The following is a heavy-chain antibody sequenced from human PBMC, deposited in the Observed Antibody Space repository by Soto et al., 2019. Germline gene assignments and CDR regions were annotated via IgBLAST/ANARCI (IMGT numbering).Heavy chain of an antibody. J-gene: IGHJ3*02. V-gene: IGHV4-59*08. D-gene: IGHD3-3*01. CDR1: GGSISSYY. CDR3: ASITYYDFWSGPPGAFDI. CDR2: IYYSGST. Sequence: SETLSLTCTVSGGSISSYYWSWIRQPPGKGLEWIGYIYYSGSTNYNPSLKSRVTISVDTSKNQFSLKLSSVTAADTAVYYCASITYYDFWSGPPGAFDIWGQGTTVIVSS.